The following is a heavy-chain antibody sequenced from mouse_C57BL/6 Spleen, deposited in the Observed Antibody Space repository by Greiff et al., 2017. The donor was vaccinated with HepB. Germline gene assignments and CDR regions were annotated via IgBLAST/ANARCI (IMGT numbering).Heavy chain of an antibody. D-gene: IGHD2-4*01. CDR1: GYTFTSYG. CDR2: IYPRSGNT. CDR3: ARDEGLRLAY. V-gene: IGHV1-81*01. Sequence: VKLMESGAELARPGASVKLSCKASGYTFTSYGISWVKQRTGQGLEWIGEIYPRSGNTYYNEKFKGKATLTADKSSSTAYMELRSLTSEDSAVYFCARDEGLRLAYWGQGTLVTVSA. J-gene: IGHJ3*01.